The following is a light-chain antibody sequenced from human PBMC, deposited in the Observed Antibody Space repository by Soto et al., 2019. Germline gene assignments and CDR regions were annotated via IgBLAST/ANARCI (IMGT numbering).Light chain of an antibody. CDR3: GSWDRSLRGWV. V-gene: IGLV1-51*01. Sequence: QPVLTQPPSVSGAPGQRVTISCSGSSSNIGNNHVSWYQHLPGTAPKVLIYDNSKRPSGIPDRFSGSKSATSATLDITGLQTGDEADYYCGSWDRSLRGWVFGGGTKLTVL. J-gene: IGLJ3*02. CDR2: DNS. CDR1: SSNIGNNH.